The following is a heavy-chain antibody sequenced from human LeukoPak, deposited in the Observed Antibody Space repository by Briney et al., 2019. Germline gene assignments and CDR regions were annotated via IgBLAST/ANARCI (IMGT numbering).Heavy chain of an antibody. CDR2: SGDNT. CDR1: GSTFSSYA. CDR3: AKSWRYYDSSNYYAFDI. V-gene: IGHV3-23*01. J-gene: IGHJ3*02. D-gene: IGHD3-22*01. Sequence: AGGSLRLSCAASGSTFSSYAMSWVRQAPGKGLEWVSSSGDNTRYADSVKGRFTISRDNSKNTLDLQMNGLRAEDTAVYYCAKSWRYYDSSNYYAFDIWGQGTMVTVSS.